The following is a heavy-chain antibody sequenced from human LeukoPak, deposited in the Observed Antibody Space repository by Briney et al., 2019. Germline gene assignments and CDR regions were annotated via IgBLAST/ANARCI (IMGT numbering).Heavy chain of an antibody. CDR3: ARGARAAFDC. Sequence: PGGSLRLSCAASGFTFSSYWMHWVRQAPGKGLVWVSQIKTDGSTTIYADSVKGRFTISRDNARNTLYLQMNSLRAEDTAVYYCARGARAAFDCWGQGTLVTVSS. V-gene: IGHV3-74*01. CDR1: GFTFSSYW. J-gene: IGHJ4*02. D-gene: IGHD2-15*01. CDR2: IKTDGSTT.